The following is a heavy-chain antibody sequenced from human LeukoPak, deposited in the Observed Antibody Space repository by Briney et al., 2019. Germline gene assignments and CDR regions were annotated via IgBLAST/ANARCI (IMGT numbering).Heavy chain of an antibody. Sequence: PSETLSLTCTVSGGSISSGDYYWSWIRQPPGKGLEWIGYIYYSGSTYYNPSLKSRVTISVDTSKNQFSLKLSSVTAADTAVYYCARHIDSDYYDSSGYYDYWGQGTLVTVSS. J-gene: IGHJ4*02. D-gene: IGHD3-22*01. CDR1: GGSISSGDYY. CDR3: ARHIDSDYYDSSGYYDY. CDR2: IYYSGST. V-gene: IGHV4-30-4*08.